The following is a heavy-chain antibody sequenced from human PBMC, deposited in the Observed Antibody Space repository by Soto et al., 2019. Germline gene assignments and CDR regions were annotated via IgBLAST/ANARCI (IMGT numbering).Heavy chain of an antibody. J-gene: IGHJ4*02. Sequence: ASVKVSCKASGGTFSSYTISWVRQAPGQGLEWMGRIIPILGIANYAQKFQGRVTITADKSTSTAYMELSSLRSEDTAVYYCASAITGTGGNHWGQGTLVTVSS. CDR3: ASAITGTGGNH. D-gene: IGHD1-7*01. CDR1: GGTFSSYT. CDR2: IIPILGIA. V-gene: IGHV1-69*02.